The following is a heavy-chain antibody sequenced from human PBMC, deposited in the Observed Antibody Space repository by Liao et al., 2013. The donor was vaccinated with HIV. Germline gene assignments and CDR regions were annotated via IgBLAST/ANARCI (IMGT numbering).Heavy chain of an antibody. CDR1: GVSISSYY. V-gene: IGHV4-4*07. D-gene: IGHD3-10*01. CDR3: GRISLRRHMDV. CDR2: MYRSGST. Sequence: QVQLQESGPRLVKPSETLSLTCTVSGVSISSYYWTWIRQPAGKGLEWIGRMYRSGSTNYNPSLRSRVTMSIDTSKNQFSLNLSSVTAADTAVYYCGRISLRRHMDVWGKGTTVTVSS. J-gene: IGHJ6*03.